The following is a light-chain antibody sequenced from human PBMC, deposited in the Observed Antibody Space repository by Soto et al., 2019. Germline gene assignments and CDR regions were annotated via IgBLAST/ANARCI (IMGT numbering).Light chain of an antibody. CDR2: GAS. V-gene: IGKV3-11*01. CDR3: QQRSNWLT. J-gene: IGKJ4*01. Sequence: EIVLTQSPATLSLSPGERATLSCRASQSVSSYLAWYQQKPGQAPRLLIYGASNRATGIPARFSGSGSGTDFPLTISRLEPEDFVVYYCQQRSNWLTFGGGTKVDIK. CDR1: QSVSSY.